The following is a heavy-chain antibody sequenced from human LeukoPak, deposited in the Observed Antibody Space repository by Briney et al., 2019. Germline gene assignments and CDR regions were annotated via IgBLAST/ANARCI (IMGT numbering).Heavy chain of an antibody. Sequence: SETLSLTSTVSGGSISSYYWSWIRQPPGKGLEWIGYIYYSGSTNYNPSLKSRVTISVDTSKNQFSLKLSSVTAADTAVYYCARTSIIATPYYFDYWGQGTLVTVSS. V-gene: IGHV4-59*01. D-gene: IGHD1-26*01. CDR3: ARTSIIATPYYFDY. J-gene: IGHJ4*02. CDR2: IYYSGST. CDR1: GGSISSYY.